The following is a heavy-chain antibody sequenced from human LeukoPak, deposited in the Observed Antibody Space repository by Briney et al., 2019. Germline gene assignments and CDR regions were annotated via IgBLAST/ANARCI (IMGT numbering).Heavy chain of an antibody. CDR1: GFTFSSYA. Sequence: GGSLRLSSAASGFTFSSYAMSWVRQAPGKGLEWVLAISGSGGSTYYADSVKGRFTISRDNSKNTLYLQMNSLRAEDTAVYYCAKGHARWSTPTGYFDYWGQGTLVTVSS. J-gene: IGHJ4*02. D-gene: IGHD4-23*01. CDR3: AKGHARWSTPTGYFDY. CDR2: ISGSGGST. V-gene: IGHV3-23*01.